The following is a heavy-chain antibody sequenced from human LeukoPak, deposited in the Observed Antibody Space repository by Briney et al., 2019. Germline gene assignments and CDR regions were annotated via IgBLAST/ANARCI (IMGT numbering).Heavy chain of an antibody. V-gene: IGHV3-73*01. J-gene: IGHJ2*01. CDR1: GFIFSGSA. CDR3: ARELVSSGTGYFDL. D-gene: IGHD3-10*02. Sequence: GGSLKLSCSASGFIFSGSAMHWVRQASGRGLEWVGRIRNKADNYATVYAASMRGRFTISRDNSQNTLHLQMNSLRADDTAVYYCARELVSSGTGYFDLWGRGTLVTVSS. CDR2: IRNKADNYAT.